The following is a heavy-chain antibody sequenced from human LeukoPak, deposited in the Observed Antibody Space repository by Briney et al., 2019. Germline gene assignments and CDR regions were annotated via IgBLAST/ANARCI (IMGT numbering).Heavy chain of an antibody. CDR1: GFTVSSNY. J-gene: IGHJ4*02. CDR2: IYSGGST. Sequence: PGGSLRLSCAASGFTVSSNYMSWVRQAPGKRLEWVSVIYSGGSTYYADSVKGRFTISRDNSKNTLYLQMNSLRGEDTAVYYCARDGGSFQIDYWGQGTLVTVSS. V-gene: IGHV3-53*01. D-gene: IGHD1-26*01. CDR3: ARDGGSFQIDY.